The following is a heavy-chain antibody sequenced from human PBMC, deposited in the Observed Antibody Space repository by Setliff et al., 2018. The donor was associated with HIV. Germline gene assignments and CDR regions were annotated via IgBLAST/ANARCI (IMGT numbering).Heavy chain of an antibody. D-gene: IGHD6-19*01. CDR3: ARVRGSSGWYVFDY. V-gene: IGHV4-30-2*01. CDR2: IFHSGRI. Sequence: PSETLSLTCAVSGGSISSGGYSWTWIRQPPGKGLEWIAYIFHSGRIYYNPTLKSRVTMSVDRSKNQFSLKLNSVTAADTAVYYCARVRGSSGWYVFDYWGQGTLVTVSS. CDR1: GGSISSGGYS. J-gene: IGHJ4*02.